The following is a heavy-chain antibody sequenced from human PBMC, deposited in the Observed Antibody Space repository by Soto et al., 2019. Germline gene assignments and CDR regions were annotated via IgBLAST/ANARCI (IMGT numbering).Heavy chain of an antibody. CDR2: ISGGGDVT. V-gene: IGHV3-23*01. CDR1: GFTFNSYV. Sequence: GGSLRLSCAASGFTFNSYVMSWVRQAPGKGLDWVSSISGGGDVTYYPDSVKGRFTISRDNSKNTLYLQMNSLRDDDTAVYYCAQEARAGAPTHSWFDPWGQGTLVTVSS. CDR3: AQEARAGAPTHSWFDP. D-gene: IGHD1-26*01. J-gene: IGHJ5*02.